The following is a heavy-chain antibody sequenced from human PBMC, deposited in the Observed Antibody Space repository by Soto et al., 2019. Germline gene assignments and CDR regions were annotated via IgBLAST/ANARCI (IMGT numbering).Heavy chain of an antibody. CDR3: AKDRNYPRDQFHY. D-gene: IGHD1-7*01. Sequence: GGSLRLSCAASGFTFSTYALSWVRQAPGKGLEWVSAISANGQGIYYADSVRGRFTISRDNSKNTIFLHMDSLRAEDTAVYCCAKDRNYPRDQFHYWGQGTMVNVS. J-gene: IGHJ4*02. CDR1: GFTFSTYA. V-gene: IGHV3-23*01. CDR2: ISANGQGI.